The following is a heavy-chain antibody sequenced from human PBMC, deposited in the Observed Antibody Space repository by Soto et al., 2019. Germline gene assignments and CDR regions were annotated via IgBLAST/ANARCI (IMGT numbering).Heavy chain of an antibody. Sequence: ASVKVSCKASGYSFTDYHIHWVRQAPGQGLEWLGRINPKSGGTSTAQKFQGWVTMTRDRSISTVYMELTRLRSDDTAVYYCAREPATAKPEGVDFWGQGTLVTVSS. CDR1: GYSFTDYH. V-gene: IGHV1-2*04. CDR2: INPKSGGT. D-gene: IGHD1-1*01. CDR3: AREPATAKPEGVDF. J-gene: IGHJ4*02.